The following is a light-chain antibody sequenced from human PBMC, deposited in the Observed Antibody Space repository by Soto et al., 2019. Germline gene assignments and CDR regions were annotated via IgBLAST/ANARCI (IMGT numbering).Light chain of an antibody. Sequence: EIVMTQSPATLSVSPGERSTLSCRASQIVSSNLAWYQQKPGQAPRILIYGASTMATGIPARFSGSGSGTEFTLTISSMQSEDFAVYYCQQYNNWPPYTFGQGTKLEIK. CDR3: QQYNNWPPYT. CDR1: QIVSSN. V-gene: IGKV3-15*01. CDR2: GAS. J-gene: IGKJ2*01.